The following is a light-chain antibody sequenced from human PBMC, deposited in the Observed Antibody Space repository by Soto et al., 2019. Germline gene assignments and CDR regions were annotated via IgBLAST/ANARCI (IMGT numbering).Light chain of an antibody. CDR3: HVWDRSNDHVI. V-gene: IGLV3-21*04. J-gene: IGLJ2*01. Sequence: SYELTQPPSVSVAPGKTARITCGGNNIGSKGVHWYQQKPGQAPVLVIYYNGDRPSGIPERCSGSNSGNTATLTISRVEAGDDADYYCHVWDRSNDHVIFGGGTKLTVL. CDR1: NIGSKG. CDR2: YNG.